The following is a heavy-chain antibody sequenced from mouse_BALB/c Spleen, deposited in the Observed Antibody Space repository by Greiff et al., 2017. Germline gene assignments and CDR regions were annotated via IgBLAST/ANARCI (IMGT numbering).Heavy chain of an antibody. CDR1: GFTFSDFY. D-gene: IGHD5-1*01. V-gene: IGHV7-1*02. J-gene: IGHJ2*01. Sequence: EVKLMESGGGLVQPGGSLRLSCATSGFTFSDFYMEWVRQPPGKSLEWIAASRNNDNDYTTEYSASVKGRFTVSRYTSQSILNLQMKAQRAEDTATYNGAEDAGSDEYAEVYFDYWGQGTTLTVSS. CDR2: SRNNDNDYTT. CDR3: AEDAGSDEYAEVYFDY.